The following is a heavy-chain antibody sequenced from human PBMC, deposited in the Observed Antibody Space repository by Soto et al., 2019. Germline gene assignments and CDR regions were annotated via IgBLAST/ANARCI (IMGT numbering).Heavy chain of an antibody. J-gene: IGHJ4*02. Sequence: VASVKVSCKASGGTFSSYAISWVRQAPGQGLEWMGGIIPIFGTANYAQKFQGRVTITADESTSTAYMELSSLRSEDTAVYYCARGSPRSSLYYFDYWGQGTLVTVSS. CDR2: IIPIFGTA. CDR3: ARGSPRSSLYYFDY. V-gene: IGHV1-69*13. CDR1: GGTFSSYA.